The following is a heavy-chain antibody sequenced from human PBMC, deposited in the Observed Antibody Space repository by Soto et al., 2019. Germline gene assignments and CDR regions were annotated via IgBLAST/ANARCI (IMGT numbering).Heavy chain of an antibody. CDR2: ISYDGGSK. Sequence: QVQLVESGGGVVQPGRSLGLSCAASGFTFSSYAMHWVRQAPGKGLEWVAAISYDGGSKYFADSVKGRFTISRDNSKDTLYLQRNSLRAEDTAVYYCARTRIAVAGSYFYYYGMDVWGQGTTVTVSS. CDR3: ARTRIAVAGSYFYYYGMDV. CDR1: GFTFSSYA. J-gene: IGHJ6*02. V-gene: IGHV3-30-3*01. D-gene: IGHD6-19*01.